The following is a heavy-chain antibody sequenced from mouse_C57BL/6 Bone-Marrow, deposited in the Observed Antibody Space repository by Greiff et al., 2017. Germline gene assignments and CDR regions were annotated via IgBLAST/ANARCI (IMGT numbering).Heavy chain of an antibody. V-gene: IGHV14-1*01. CDR1: GFNIKDYY. Sequence: EVKLQQSGAELVRPGASVKLSCTASGFNIKDYYMHWVKQRPEQGLEWIGRIDPEDGDTEYAPKFQGKATMTADTSSNTAYLQLSSLTSEDTAVYYCTTIGDSSPYYAMDYWGQGTSVTVSS. J-gene: IGHJ4*01. CDR3: TTIGDSSPYYAMDY. CDR2: IDPEDGDT. D-gene: IGHD3-3*01.